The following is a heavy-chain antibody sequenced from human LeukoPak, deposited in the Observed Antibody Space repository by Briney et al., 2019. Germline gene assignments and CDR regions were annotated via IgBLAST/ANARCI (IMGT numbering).Heavy chain of an antibody. CDR2: IYYSGST. J-gene: IGHJ4*02. Sequence: SETLSLTCAVYGGSFSGYYWSWIRQPPGKGLEWIGYIYYSGSTNYNPSLKSRVTISVDTSKNQFSLKLSSVTAADTAVYYCARAVRIAAAGSGYYFDYWGQGTLVTVSS. D-gene: IGHD6-13*01. CDR3: ARAVRIAAAGSGYYFDY. CDR1: GGSFSGYY. V-gene: IGHV4-59*01.